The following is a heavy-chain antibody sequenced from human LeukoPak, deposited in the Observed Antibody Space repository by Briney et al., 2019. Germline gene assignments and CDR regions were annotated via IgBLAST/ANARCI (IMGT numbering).Heavy chain of an antibody. CDR2: IYHSGST. CDR3: ARHSSMTTVTIRP. V-gene: IGHV4-39*01. J-gene: IGHJ5*02. Sequence: SETLSLTCTVSGGSISSSIYYWGWIRQPPGKGLEWIGSIWIGSIYHSGSTYYNPSLKSRVTISVDTSKNQFSLKLSSVTAADTAVYYCARHSSMTTVTIRPWGQGTLVTVSS. D-gene: IGHD4-11*01. CDR1: GGSISSSIYY.